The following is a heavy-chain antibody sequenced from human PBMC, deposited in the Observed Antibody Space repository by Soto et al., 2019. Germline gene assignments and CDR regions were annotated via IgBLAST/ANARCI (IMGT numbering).Heavy chain of an antibody. CDR3: ARESSFSSYYYYYGMDV. CDR1: GFTVSSNY. J-gene: IGHJ6*02. D-gene: IGHD6-13*01. CDR2: IYSGGST. Sequence: GGSLRLSCAASGFTVSSNYMSWVRQAPGKGLEWVSVIYSGGSTYYADSVKGRFTISRDNSKNTLYLQMNSLRAEDTAVYYCARESSFSSYYYYYGMDVWGQGTTVTVSS. V-gene: IGHV3-53*01.